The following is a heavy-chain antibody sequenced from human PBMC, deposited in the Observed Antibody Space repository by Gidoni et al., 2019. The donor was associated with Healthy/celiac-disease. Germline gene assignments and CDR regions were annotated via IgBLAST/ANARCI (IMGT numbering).Heavy chain of an antibody. Sequence: VQLQPWGPGLLHPSEPLSLTCAVYGGSFGGYSWSWIRQPPGKGLEWIGEINHSGSTNYNTALKSRVTISGDTAKNQCSLKRSSGTAAETAVYYCAREERWMTRVTTDGMDVWGQGTTVTVSS. CDR3: AREERWMTRVTTDGMDV. V-gene: IGHV4-34*01. CDR1: GGSFGGYS. D-gene: IGHD4-4*01. J-gene: IGHJ6*02. CDR2: INHSGST.